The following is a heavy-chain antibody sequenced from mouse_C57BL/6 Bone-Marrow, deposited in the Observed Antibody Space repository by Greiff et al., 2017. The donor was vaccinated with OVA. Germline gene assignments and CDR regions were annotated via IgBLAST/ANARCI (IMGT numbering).Heavy chain of an antibody. CDR2: IDPETGGT. J-gene: IGHJ3*01. D-gene: IGHD2-3*01. Sequence: VQLQQSGAELVRPGASVTLSCKASGYTFTDYEMHWVKQTPVHGLEWIGAIDPETGGTAYNQKFKGKAILTADKSSSTAYMELRSLTSEDSAVYYCTPPPIYDGYYVAFAYWGQGTLVTVSA. V-gene: IGHV1-15*01. CDR1: GYTFTDYE. CDR3: TPPPIYDGYYVAFAY.